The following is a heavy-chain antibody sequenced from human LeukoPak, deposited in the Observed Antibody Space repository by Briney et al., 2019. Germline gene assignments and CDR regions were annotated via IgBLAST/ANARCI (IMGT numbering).Heavy chain of an antibody. CDR3: AKYFASGSYYKLPH. J-gene: IGHJ1*01. CDR2: ISGSAAYT. CDR1: GFTFSSYA. Sequence: GGSLRLSCAASGFTFSSYAMSWVRQAPGKGLEWVSTISGSAAYTYYADSVKGRFTISRDNSKNTLYLQMNSLRAEDTALYYCAKYFASGSYYKLPHWGQGTLVTVSS. D-gene: IGHD3-10*01. V-gene: IGHV3-23*01.